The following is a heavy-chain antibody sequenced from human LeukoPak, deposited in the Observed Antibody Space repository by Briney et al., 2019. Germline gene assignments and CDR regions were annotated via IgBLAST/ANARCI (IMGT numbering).Heavy chain of an antibody. J-gene: IGHJ4*02. V-gene: IGHV3-23*01. CDR2: ISGSAGST. D-gene: IGHD5-12*01. CDR1: GFTFSSYA. CDR3: AKDPQVATIDYFDY. Sequence: GGSLRLSCAASGFTFSSYAMSWVRQAPGKGLEWVSGISGSAGSTYYADSVKGRFTISRDNSKNTLYLQMNSLRAEDTAVYYCAKDPQVATIDYFDYWGQGTLVTVSS.